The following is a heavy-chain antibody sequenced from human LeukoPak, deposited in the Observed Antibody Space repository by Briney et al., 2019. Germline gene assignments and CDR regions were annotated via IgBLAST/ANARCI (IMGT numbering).Heavy chain of an antibody. CDR1: GFTFSGHW. D-gene: IGHD6-13*01. CDR3: ARGPSSNWSGLDF. Sequence: GGSLRLSCAASGFTFSGHWMHWARQLPGKGLVWVSRISPTGSTTSYADSVKGRFTVSRDNAKNTLYLQVNNLRAEDTAVYYCARGPSSNWSGLDFWGQGTLLTVSS. V-gene: IGHV3-74*01. J-gene: IGHJ4*02. CDR2: ISPTGSTT.